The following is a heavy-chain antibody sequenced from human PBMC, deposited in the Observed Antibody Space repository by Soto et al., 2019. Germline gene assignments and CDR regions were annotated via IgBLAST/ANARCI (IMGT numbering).Heavy chain of an antibody. CDR3: ARLAPGTIVQHAVRRRFDF. D-gene: IGHD3-10*02. V-gene: IGHV4-34*01. Sequence: QVQLQQWGAGLVKPSGTLSLICAVSGGSLSGNCWSWVRQTPGKGPEWIGEITHSGTTNYNPSLKRPVTMSLNICHIQFYMTLNSVTAADTVVYYCARLAPGTIVQHAVRRRFDFWRQGTMVTVSS. CDR2: ITHSGTT. CDR1: GGSLSGNC. J-gene: IGHJ3*01.